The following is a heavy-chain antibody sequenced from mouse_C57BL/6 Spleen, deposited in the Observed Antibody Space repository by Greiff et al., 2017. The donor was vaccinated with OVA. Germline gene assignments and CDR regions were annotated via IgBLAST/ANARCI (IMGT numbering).Heavy chain of an antibody. J-gene: IGHJ4*01. CDR2: ISSGGDYI. CDR3: TREVVRYAMDY. Sequence: DVMLVESGEGLVKPGGSLKLSCAASGFTFSSYAMSWVRQTPEKRLEWVAYISSGGDYIYYADTVKGRFTISRDNARNTLYLQMSSLKSEDTAMYYCTREVVRYAMDYWGQGTSVTVSS. V-gene: IGHV5-9-1*02. CDR1: GFTFSSYA.